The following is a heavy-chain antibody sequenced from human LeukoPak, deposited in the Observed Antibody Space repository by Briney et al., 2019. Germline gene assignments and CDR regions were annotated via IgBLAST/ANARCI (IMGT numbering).Heavy chain of an antibody. V-gene: IGHV4-4*02. J-gene: IGHJ6*02. CDR3: AKDVSLTLTTDYSYGMDV. Sequence: SETLSLTCAVSGGSISSSNWWSWVRQPPGKGLEWIGEIYHSGSTNYNPSLKSRVTISVDKSKNQFSLKLSSVTAADTAVYYCAKDVSLTLTTDYSYGMDVWGQGTTVTVSS. D-gene: IGHD4-17*01. CDR2: IYHSGST. CDR1: GGSISSSNW.